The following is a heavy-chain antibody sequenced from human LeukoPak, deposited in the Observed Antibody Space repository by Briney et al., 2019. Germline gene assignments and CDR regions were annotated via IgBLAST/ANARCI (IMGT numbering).Heavy chain of an antibody. Sequence: SQTLSLTCAISGDSVSSNSAAWNWIRQSPSRGLEWLGRTYYRSKWYNDYAVSVKSRITINPDTSKNQFSLQLSSVTPEDTAVYYCAREHYYDSSGYYHLWFDPWGQGTLVTVSS. D-gene: IGHD3-22*01. CDR2: TYYRSKWYN. J-gene: IGHJ5*02. CDR1: GDSVSSNSAA. CDR3: AREHYYDSSGYYHLWFDP. V-gene: IGHV6-1*01.